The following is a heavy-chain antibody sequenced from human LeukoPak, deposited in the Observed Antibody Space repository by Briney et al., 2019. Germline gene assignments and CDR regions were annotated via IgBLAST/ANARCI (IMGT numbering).Heavy chain of an antibody. CDR2: ISYDGSYK. D-gene: IGHD3-22*01. CDR3: AKTRSHYYDSSGSDY. J-gene: IGHJ4*02. Sequence: GRSLRLSCAASGFTFSSYGMHWVRQAPGKGLEWVAIISYDGSYKYYADSVKGRFTISRDNSKNTLYLQMNSLRAEDTAVYYCAKTRSHYYDSSGSDYWGQGTLVTVSS. V-gene: IGHV3-30*18. CDR1: GFTFSSYG.